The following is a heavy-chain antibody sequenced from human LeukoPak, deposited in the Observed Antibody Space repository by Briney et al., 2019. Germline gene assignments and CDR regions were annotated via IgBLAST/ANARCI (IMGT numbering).Heavy chain of an antibody. CDR3: ARDLHLDCSSTSCATGGSDY. CDR2: INWNGGST. V-gene: IGHV3-20*01. J-gene: IGHJ4*02. CDR1: GFTFDDYG. D-gene: IGHD2-2*01. Sequence: GGSLRLSCAASGFTFDDYGMSWVRQAPGKGLEWVSGINWNGGSTGYADSVKGRFTISRDNAKNSLYLQMNSLRAEDTALYHCARDLHLDCSSTSCATGGSDYWGQGTLVTVSS.